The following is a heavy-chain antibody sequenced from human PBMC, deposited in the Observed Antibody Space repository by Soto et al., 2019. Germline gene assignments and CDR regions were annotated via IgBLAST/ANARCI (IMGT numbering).Heavy chain of an antibody. Sequence: EVQLVESGGGLVQPGGSLRLSCAASGFSFSTYSMNWVRQAPGKGLEWASYISSRSYTIYYVDSVKARFTNSRDNAKKSLYRQMHRLRAEDRAVYYCARGGSSTDNGLDVWGQGTTVTVSS. V-gene: IGHV3-48*01. CDR2: ISSRSYTI. CDR1: GFSFSTYS. CDR3: ARGGSSTDNGLDV. D-gene: IGHD3-16*01. J-gene: IGHJ6*02.